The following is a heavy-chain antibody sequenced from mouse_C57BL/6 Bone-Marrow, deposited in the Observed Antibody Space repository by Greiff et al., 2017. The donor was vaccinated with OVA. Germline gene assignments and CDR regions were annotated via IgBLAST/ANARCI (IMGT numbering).Heavy chain of an antibody. Sequence: QVTLNVSGPGILQPSQTLSLTCSFSGFSLSTFGMGVGWIRQPSGKGLEWLAHIWWDDDKYYNPALKSRLPISKDTSKNQVVLKIANVDTADTATYYCARIEDYSIPDAMDYWGQGTSVTVSS. CDR2: IWWDDDK. D-gene: IGHD2-5*01. CDR1: GFSLSTFGMG. J-gene: IGHJ4*01. V-gene: IGHV8-8*01. CDR3: ARIEDYSIPDAMDY.